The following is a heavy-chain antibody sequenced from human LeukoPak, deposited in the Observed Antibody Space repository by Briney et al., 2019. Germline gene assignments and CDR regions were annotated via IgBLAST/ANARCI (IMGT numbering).Heavy chain of an antibody. D-gene: IGHD2-15*01. J-gene: IGHJ4*02. CDR2: IYYSGST. Sequence: SSETLSLTCAVSGGSISSGGYSWSWIRQPPGKGLEWIGYIYYSGSTYYNPSLKSRVTISVDTSKNQFSLKLSSVTAADTAVYYCARGYCSGGSCLNFDYWGQGTLVTVSS. CDR1: GGSISSGGYS. V-gene: IGHV4-30-4*07. CDR3: ARGYCSGGSCLNFDY.